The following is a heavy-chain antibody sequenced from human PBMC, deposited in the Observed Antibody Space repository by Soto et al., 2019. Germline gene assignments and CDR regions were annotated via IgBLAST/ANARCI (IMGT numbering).Heavy chain of an antibody. CDR3: ARDRGYYDFWTDNFDY. CDR1: GFTVSSNY. V-gene: IGHV3-66*01. D-gene: IGHD3-3*01. Sequence: GSLRLSCAASGFTVSSNYMSWVRQAPGKGLEWVSVIYSGGSTYYADSVKGRFTISRDNSKNTLYLQMNSLRAEDTAVYYCARDRGYYDFWTDNFDYWGQGTLVTVSS. CDR2: IYSGGST. J-gene: IGHJ4*02.